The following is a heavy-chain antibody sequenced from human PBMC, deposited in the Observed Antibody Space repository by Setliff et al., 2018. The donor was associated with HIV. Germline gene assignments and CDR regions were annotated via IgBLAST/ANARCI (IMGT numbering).Heavy chain of an antibody. Sequence: SETLSLTCAVYGGSFSGYYWSWIRQPPGKGLEWIGEIIHGGSTNYNPSLKSRVTISVDTSKNQFSLKLSSVTAADTAVYYCARRSGWSEDYWGQGTLVTVSS. CDR3: ARRSGWSEDY. CDR1: GGSFSGYY. CDR2: IIHGGST. D-gene: IGHD6-19*01. J-gene: IGHJ4*02. V-gene: IGHV4-34*12.